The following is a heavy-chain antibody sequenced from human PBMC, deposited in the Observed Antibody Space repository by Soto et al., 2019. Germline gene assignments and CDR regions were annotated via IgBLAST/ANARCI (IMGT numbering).Heavy chain of an antibody. D-gene: IGHD1-20*01. CDR2: IKSQASGGTI. CDR1: GITFIYAW. V-gene: IGHV3-15*07. CDR3: THLTSLAHPYSYL. J-gene: IGHJ4*02. Sequence: GGSLRLSCAASGITFIYAWMDWVRQAPGKRLEWVGRIKSQASGGTIDYAAPVKGRFTISRDDSKNTVYLQMDSLKTEDTAVYYCTHLTSLAHPYSYLWGQGTQVNVSS.